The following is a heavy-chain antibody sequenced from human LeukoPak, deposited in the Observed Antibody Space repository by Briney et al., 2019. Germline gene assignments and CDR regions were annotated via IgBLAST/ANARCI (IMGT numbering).Heavy chain of an antibody. J-gene: IGHJ4*02. CDR3: ATSYSTGWQQGYFDY. CDR2: IWYDGSKK. Sequence: GGSLRLSCAVSGITFSSHCMHWVRQAPGKGLEWVAVIWYDGSKKYYSDYVKGRFTISRDNSKNTLSLQMSSLRAEDTAVYYCATSYSTGWQQGYFDYWGQGTLVTVSS. D-gene: IGHD6-19*01. CDR1: GITFSSHC. V-gene: IGHV3-33*08.